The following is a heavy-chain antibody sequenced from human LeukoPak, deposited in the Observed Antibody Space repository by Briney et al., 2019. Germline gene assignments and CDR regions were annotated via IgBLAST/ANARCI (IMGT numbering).Heavy chain of an antibody. Sequence: GESLEISCKGSGYSFTNYWIGWVRQMPGKGLEWMGIIYPGDSDTRYSPSFQGQVTMSADKSISTAYLQWSSLKASDTAMYYCATHSSGWYNNAFDIWGQGTMVTVSS. V-gene: IGHV5-51*01. D-gene: IGHD6-19*01. CDR1: GYSFTNYW. CDR3: ATHSSGWYNNAFDI. CDR2: IYPGDSDT. J-gene: IGHJ3*02.